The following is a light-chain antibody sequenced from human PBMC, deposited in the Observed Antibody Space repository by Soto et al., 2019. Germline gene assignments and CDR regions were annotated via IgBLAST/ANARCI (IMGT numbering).Light chain of an antibody. J-gene: IGKJ4*01. CDR1: QTVRNNY. Sequence: EFVLTQSPCTLSLSAWERSTLSCGASQTVRNNYLAWYQQKPGQAPRLLIYDASSRATGIPDRFSGGGSGTDFTLTISRLEPEDFAVYYCQQFSSYPLTFGGGTKVDI. CDR2: DAS. CDR3: QQFSSYPLT. V-gene: IGKV3-20*01.